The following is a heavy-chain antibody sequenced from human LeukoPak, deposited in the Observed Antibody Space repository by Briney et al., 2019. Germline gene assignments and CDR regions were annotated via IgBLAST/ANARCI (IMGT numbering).Heavy chain of an antibody. V-gene: IGHV4-34*01. J-gene: IGHJ6*03. CDR3: ARARVVVVPAASPYYYYYMDA. D-gene: IGHD2-2*01. Sequence: PSXXLSLTCAVYGGSFSGYYWSWIRQPPGKGLEWIGEINHSGSTNYNPSLKSRVNISVETSKKQFSLKLRSVTAADTAVYYCARARVVVVPAASPYYYYYMDAWGKGTTVTVSS. CDR1: GGSFSGYY. CDR2: INHSGST.